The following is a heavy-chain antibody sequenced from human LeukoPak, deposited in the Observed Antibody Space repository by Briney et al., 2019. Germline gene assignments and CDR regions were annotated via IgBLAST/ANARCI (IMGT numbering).Heavy chain of an antibody. CDR3: AKDWGRFGELLNY. CDR2: ISYDGSNK. D-gene: IGHD3-10*01. CDR1: GFTLSSYG. V-gene: IGHV3-30*18. J-gene: IGHJ4*02. Sequence: GGSLRLSCSASGFTLSSYGMHWVRQAPGKGLEWVAVISYDGSNKYYADSVKGRFTISRDNSKNTLYLQMNSLRAEDTAVYYCAKDWGRFGELLNYWGQGTLVTVSS.